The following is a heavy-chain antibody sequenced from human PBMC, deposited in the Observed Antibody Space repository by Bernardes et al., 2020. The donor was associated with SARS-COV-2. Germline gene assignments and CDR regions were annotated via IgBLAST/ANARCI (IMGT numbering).Heavy chain of an antibody. CDR3: ARSNRIGRRYSSGWYLDY. Sequence: SETLSLTCAVYGGSFSGYYWSWIRQPPGKGLEWIGEINHSGSTNYNPSLKSRVTISVDTSKNQFSLKLSSVTAADTAVYYCARSNRIGRRYSSGWYLDYWGQGTLVTVSS. V-gene: IGHV4-34*01. D-gene: IGHD6-19*01. CDR1: GGSFSGYY. J-gene: IGHJ4*02. CDR2: INHSGST.